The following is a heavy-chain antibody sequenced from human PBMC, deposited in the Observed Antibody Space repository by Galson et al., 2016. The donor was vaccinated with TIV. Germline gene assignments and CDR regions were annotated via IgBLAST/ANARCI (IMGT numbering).Heavy chain of an antibody. D-gene: IGHD2-2*01. Sequence: SLRLSCAASGFSFNDYYMTWVRQAPGKGLEWVSYISNSGRTIYYADSVKGRFTVSRDSAHNLLYLQMNSLRAEDTAVYYRARVDLVVGDFDYWGQGTLVTVSS. CDR3: ARVDLVVGDFDY. J-gene: IGHJ4*02. V-gene: IGHV3-11*04. CDR1: GFSFNDYY. CDR2: ISNSGRTI.